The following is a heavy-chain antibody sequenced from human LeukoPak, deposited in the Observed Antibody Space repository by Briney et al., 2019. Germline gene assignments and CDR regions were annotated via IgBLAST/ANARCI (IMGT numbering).Heavy chain of an antibody. D-gene: IGHD4-17*01. J-gene: IGHJ4*02. CDR1: GGSISSGGYY. V-gene: IGHV4-31*03. CDR3: AREYDYGDLYYFDY. Sequence: PSQTLSLTCTVSGGSISSGGYYWSWIRQHPGKGLEWIGYIYYSGSTYYNPSLKSRVTISVDTSKNQFSLKLSSVTAADTAVYYCAREYDYGDLYYFDYWGQRTLVTVSS. CDR2: IYYSGST.